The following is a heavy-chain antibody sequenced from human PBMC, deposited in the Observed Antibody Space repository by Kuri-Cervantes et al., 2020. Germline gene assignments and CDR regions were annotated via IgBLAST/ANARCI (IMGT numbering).Heavy chain of an antibody. CDR2: ISYDGSNK. D-gene: IGHD5-18*01. V-gene: IGHV3-30*18. CDR1: GFTFSSYG. J-gene: IGHJ6*02. Sequence: GGSLRLSCAASGFTFSSYGMHWVRQAPGKGLEWVAVISYDGSNKYYADSVKGRFTISRDNSKNTLYLQMNSLRAEDTAVYYCAKDQRIQLWLGDYYYGMDVWGQGTTVTVSS. CDR3: AKDQRIQLWLGDYYYGMDV.